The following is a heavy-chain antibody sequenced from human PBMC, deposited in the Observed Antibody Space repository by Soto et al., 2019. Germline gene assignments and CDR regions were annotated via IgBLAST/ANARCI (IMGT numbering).Heavy chain of an antibody. CDR3: ARSAYYGSGTPEDYYGMDV. V-gene: IGHV1-69*01. CDR1: GGTFSSYA. Sequence: QVQLVQSGAEVKKPGSSVKVSCKASGGTFSSYAISWVRQAPGQGLEWMGGIIPIFGTANYAQKFQGRVTITADESTSTPYMELSSLRSEDTAVYYCARSAYYGSGTPEDYYGMDVWGQGTTVTVSS. D-gene: IGHD3-10*01. CDR2: IIPIFGTA. J-gene: IGHJ6*02.